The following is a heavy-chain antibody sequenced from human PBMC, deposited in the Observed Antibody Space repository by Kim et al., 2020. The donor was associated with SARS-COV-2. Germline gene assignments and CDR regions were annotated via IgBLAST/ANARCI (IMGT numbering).Heavy chain of an antibody. CDR1: GASISSGGFY. V-gene: IGHV4-31*01. CDR2: IHHSGST. D-gene: IGHD4-17*01. CDR3: ARDRDYGATYGMDV. J-gene: IGHJ6*02. Sequence: SETLSLTCTVSGASISSGGFYLSWIRQHPGKGLEWVGHIHHSGSTYYNPSLMSQLSISMDASKTQFSLTLTSVTAADTAVYYCARDRDYGATYGMDVWGQGTTVTVSS.